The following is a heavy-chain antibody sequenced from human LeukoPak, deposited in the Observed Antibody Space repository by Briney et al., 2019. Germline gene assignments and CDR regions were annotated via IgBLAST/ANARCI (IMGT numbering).Heavy chain of an antibody. Sequence: ASVKVSCKVSGYTLTELSMHWVRQAPGKGLEWMEGFDPEDGETIYAQKFQGRVTMTEDTSTDTAYMELSSLRSEDTAVYYCATTPYYYDSSGSGYYWGQGTLVTVSS. CDR3: ATTPYYYDSSGSGYY. V-gene: IGHV1-24*01. D-gene: IGHD3-22*01. J-gene: IGHJ4*02. CDR2: FDPEDGET. CDR1: GYTLTELS.